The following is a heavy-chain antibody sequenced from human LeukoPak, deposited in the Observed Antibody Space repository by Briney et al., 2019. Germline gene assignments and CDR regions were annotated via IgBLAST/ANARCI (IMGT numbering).Heavy chain of an antibody. Sequence: GASVKVSCKASGGTFSSYAISWVRQAPGQGLEWMGGIIPIFGTANYAQKFQGRVTITADESTSTAYMELSSLRSEDTAVYYCARAGLGEYYFDYWGQGTLVTVSS. J-gene: IGHJ4*02. CDR1: GGTFSSYA. D-gene: IGHD3-16*01. CDR3: ARAGLGEYYFDY. CDR2: IIPIFGTA. V-gene: IGHV1-69*13.